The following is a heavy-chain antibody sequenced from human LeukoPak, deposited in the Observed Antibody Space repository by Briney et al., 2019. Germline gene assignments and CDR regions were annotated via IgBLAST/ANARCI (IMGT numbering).Heavy chain of an antibody. CDR1: GFTFSSYN. V-gene: IGHV3-21*01. CDR2: ITSGSTYI. CDR3: ATYSGTYRDN. Sequence: GGSLRLSCAASGFTFSSYNMNWVRQAPGPGLEWVSSITSGSTYIFYADSVKGRFTISRDNAKNSLFLQMNGLRAEDTAVYYCATYSGTYRDNWGQGTLVTVSS. D-gene: IGHD1-26*01. J-gene: IGHJ4*02.